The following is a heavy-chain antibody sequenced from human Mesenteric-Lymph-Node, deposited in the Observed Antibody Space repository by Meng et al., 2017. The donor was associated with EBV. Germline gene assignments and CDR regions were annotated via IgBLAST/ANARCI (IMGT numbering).Heavy chain of an antibody. CDR2: INHSGST. CDR3: ARDRRYYGSGSYYGNNWFDP. CDR1: GGSFSGYY. D-gene: IGHD3-10*01. J-gene: IGHJ5*02. V-gene: IGHV4-34*01. Sequence: QVQRQQWCAVLLKPSETLSSTCAVYGGSFSGYYWSGCRQPPGKGLEWIGEINHSGSTNYNPSLKSRVTISVDTSKNQFSLKLSSVTAADTAVYYCARDRRYYGSGSYYGNNWFDPWGQGTLVTVSS.